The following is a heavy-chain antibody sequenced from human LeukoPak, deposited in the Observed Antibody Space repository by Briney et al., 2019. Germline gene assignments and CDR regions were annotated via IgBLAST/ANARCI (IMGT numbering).Heavy chain of an antibody. D-gene: IGHD6-6*01. CDR3: AKGQESGRSSRHFDG. V-gene: IGHV3-23*01. CDR2: IRGSGGIT. Sequence: PGGSLRLSCAASGFTFSSYAMSWVRQAPGKGLEWVSAIRGSGGITFYADSVKGRFTISRDNSKNTVYLQMNSLRAGDTAVYYCAKGQESGRSSRHFDGWGQGTLVTVSS. CDR1: GFTFSSYA. J-gene: IGHJ4*02.